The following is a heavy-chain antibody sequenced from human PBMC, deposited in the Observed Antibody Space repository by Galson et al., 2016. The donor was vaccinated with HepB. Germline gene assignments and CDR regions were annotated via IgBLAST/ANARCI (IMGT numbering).Heavy chain of an antibody. V-gene: IGHV3-53*01. CDR2: INIDGRT. D-gene: IGHD5/OR15-5a*01. Sequence: SLRLSCAASGFTFRSYDMHWVRQAPGKGLEWVSCINIDGRTSYTDSVKGRFTIARDTSKNTLYLQMNSLRAGDTAVYYCARVHYSVMLGAFNLWGQGTMVTVSS. CDR1: GFTFRSYD. CDR3: ARVHYSVMLGAFNL. J-gene: IGHJ3*01.